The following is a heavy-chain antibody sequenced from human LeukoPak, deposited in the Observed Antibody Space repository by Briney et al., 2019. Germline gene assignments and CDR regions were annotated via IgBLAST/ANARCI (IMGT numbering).Heavy chain of an antibody. J-gene: IGHJ4*02. CDR3: AKDRVPGYYDY. CDR2: ISGSGGSA. V-gene: IGHV3-23*01. CDR1: GFTFSSYA. Sequence: GGSLRLSCAASGFTFSSYAMSWVRQAPGKGLEWVSAISGSGGSAYYADSVKGRFTISKDNSKNTLYLQMNSLRAEDTAVYYCAKDRVPGYYDYWGQGTLVTVSS. D-gene: IGHD2-2*01.